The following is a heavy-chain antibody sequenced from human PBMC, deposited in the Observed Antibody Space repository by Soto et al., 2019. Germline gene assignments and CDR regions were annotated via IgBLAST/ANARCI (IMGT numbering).Heavy chain of an antibody. CDR1: GFTFSDYY. CDR2: ISSSSSYT. V-gene: IGHV3-11*06. CDR3: ARHPYSGSSHLDY. J-gene: IGHJ4*02. Sequence: PGGSLRLSCAASGFTFSDYYMSWIRQAPGKGLEWVSYISSSSSYTNYADSVKGRFTISRDNAKNSLYLQMNSLRAEDTAVYYCARHPYSGSSHLDYWGQGTLVTVSS. D-gene: IGHD1-26*01.